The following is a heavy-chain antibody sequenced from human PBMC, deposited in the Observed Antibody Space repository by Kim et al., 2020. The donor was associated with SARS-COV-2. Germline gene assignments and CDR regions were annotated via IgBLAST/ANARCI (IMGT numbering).Heavy chain of an antibody. J-gene: IGHJ4*02. D-gene: IGHD3-22*01. Sequence: PSFQGQVTISADKSISTAYLQWSSLKASDTAIYYCARQGGYDSSGYPDDYWGQGTLVTVSS. CDR3: ARQGGYDSSGYPDDY. V-gene: IGHV5-51*01.